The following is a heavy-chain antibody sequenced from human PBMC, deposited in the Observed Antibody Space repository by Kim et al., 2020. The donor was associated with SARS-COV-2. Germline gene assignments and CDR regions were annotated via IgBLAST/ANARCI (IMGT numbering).Heavy chain of an antibody. CDR2: IYYSGST. V-gene: IGHV4-39*01. J-gene: IGHJ5*02. Sequence: SETLSLTCTVSGGSISSSSYYWGWIRQPPGKGMEWIGSIYYSGSTYYNPSLKSRVTISVDTSKNQFSLKLSSVTAADTAVYYCARSPMGTFWSGYYTGFFWFDPWGQGTLVTVSS. D-gene: IGHD3-3*01. CDR3: ARSPMGTFWSGYYTGFFWFDP. CDR1: GGSISSSSYY.